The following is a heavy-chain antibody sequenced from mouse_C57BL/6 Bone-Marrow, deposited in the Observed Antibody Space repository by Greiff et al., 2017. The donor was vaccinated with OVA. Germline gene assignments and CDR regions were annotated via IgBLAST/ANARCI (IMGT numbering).Heavy chain of an antibody. V-gene: IGHV1-64*01. CDR1: GYTFTSYW. D-gene: IGHD2-5*01. Sequence: QVQLQQPGAELVKPGASVKLSCKASGYTFTSYWMHWVKQRPGQGLEWIGMIHPNSGSTKYNEKFKSKATLTVDKSSSTAYMQLSSLTSEDSAVYYGATIYSNRWAMDYWGQGTSVTVSS. J-gene: IGHJ4*01. CDR3: ATIYSNRWAMDY. CDR2: IHPNSGST.